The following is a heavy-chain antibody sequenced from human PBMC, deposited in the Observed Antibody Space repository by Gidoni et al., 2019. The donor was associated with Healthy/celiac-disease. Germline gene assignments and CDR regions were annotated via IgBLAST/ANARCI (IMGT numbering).Heavy chain of an antibody. Sequence: QVQLVESGGGVVQPGRSLRLSCAASGFDFSSQGMQWVRQAPGKGLEWVAVIWYDGSNKYYADSVKGRFTISRDNSKNTLYLQMNSLRAEDTAVYYCAREGVMTTVFNGMDVWGQGTTVTVSS. V-gene: IGHV3-33*01. CDR3: AREGVMTTVFNGMDV. J-gene: IGHJ6*02. CDR2: IWYDGSNK. CDR1: GFDFSSQG. D-gene: IGHD4-4*01.